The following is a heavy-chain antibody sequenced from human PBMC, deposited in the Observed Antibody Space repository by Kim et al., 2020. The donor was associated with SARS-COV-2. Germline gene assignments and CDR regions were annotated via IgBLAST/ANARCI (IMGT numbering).Heavy chain of an antibody. V-gene: IGHV4-31*02. CDR3: ASGGIYCTNGVCPTPRY. Sequence: LKSRVTISVDTSKNQFSLKLSSVTAADTAVYYCASGGIYCTNGVCPTPRYWGQGTLVTVSS. J-gene: IGHJ4*02. D-gene: IGHD2-8*01.